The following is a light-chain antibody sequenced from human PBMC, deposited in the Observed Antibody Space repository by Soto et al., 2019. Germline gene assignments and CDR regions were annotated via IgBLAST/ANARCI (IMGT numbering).Light chain of an antibody. Sequence: QSVMTQPPSVSAAPGQKVTISCSGSSSNIGGNSVSWYQQLPGTAPKLLIYDDNKRPSGIPDRFSGSKSGTSATLGITGFQTGDEADYYCGTWDSSLSAPNWVFGGGTKVTVL. CDR2: DDN. V-gene: IGLV1-51*01. CDR1: SSNIGGNS. CDR3: GTWDSSLSAPNWV. J-gene: IGLJ3*02.